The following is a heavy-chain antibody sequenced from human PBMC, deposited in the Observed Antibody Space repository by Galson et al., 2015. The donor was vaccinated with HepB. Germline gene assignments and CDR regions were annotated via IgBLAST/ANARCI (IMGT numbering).Heavy chain of an antibody. CDR2: ISYRGST. D-gene: IGHD6-19*01. Sequence: ETLSLTCIVSGGSISSDSYFWGWIRQPPGKGLEWIGSISYRGSTYYNPSLKSRATMSVGTSKNQFSLKLSSVTAADTAIYYCASLISPPPRIGVAGGGYKWFDPWGQGTLVTVSS. V-gene: IGHV4-39*07. J-gene: IGHJ5*02. CDR3: ASLISPPPRIGVAGGGYKWFDP. CDR1: GGSISSDSYF.